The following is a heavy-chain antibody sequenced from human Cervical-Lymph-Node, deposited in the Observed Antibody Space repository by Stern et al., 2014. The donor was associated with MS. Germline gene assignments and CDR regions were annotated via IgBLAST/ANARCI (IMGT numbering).Heavy chain of an antibody. J-gene: IGHJ4*02. CDR2: IIPIFGTA. V-gene: IGHV1-69*01. CDR1: GGTFSNYG. D-gene: IGHD3-22*01. Sequence: QLVQSGAEVKKPGSSVKVSCKASGGTFSNYGISWVRQAPGQGRVWMGGIIPIFGTANYAQKFQGRVTITADESTSTAYMELSSLRSEDTAVYYCAREFSYDTSGYYFYYWGQGTLVTVSS. CDR3: AREFSYDTSGYYFYY.